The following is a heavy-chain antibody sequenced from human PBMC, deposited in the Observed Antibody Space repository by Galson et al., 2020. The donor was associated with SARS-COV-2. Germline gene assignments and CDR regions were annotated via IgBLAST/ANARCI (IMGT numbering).Heavy chain of an antibody. CDR2: ISRNAYLR. J-gene: IGHJ2*01. CDR1: GFTFSNYG. D-gene: IGHD3-10*01. V-gene: IGHV3-64*02. Sequence: QLGESLKISCAASGFTFSNYGMHWVRQAPGKGLEYVAAISRNAYLRYYAGSVKGRFTISRDNSKNTLFLQMGSLRAEDMAVYYCAREIYTRAPENWYFDLWGRGTLVSVSS. CDR3: AREIYTRAPENWYFDL.